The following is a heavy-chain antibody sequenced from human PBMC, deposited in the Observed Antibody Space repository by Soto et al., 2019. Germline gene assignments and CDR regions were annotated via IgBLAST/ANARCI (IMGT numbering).Heavy chain of an antibody. CDR1: GGTFSSYA. V-gene: IGHV1-69*13. J-gene: IGHJ6*02. Sequence: SVKVSCKASGGTFSSYAISWVRQAPGQGLEWMGGIIPIFGTANYAQKFQGRVTITADESTSTAYMELSSLRSEDTAVYYCARGLRGRDGYNWNSWGDVWGQGTTVTVSS. CDR3: ARGLRGRDGYNWNSWGDV. CDR2: IIPIFGTA. D-gene: IGHD1-1*01.